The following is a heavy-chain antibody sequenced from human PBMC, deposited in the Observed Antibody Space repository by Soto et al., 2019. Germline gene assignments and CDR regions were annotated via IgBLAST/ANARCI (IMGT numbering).Heavy chain of an antibody. CDR2: IYYSGST. Sequence: QLQLQESGPGLVKPSETLSLTCTVSGGSISSISYYSGLIRQPPENELACIGSIYYSGSTYYNQCLKRRVTISVDTSTNQFSLKLSSVTAANTAVYYCARHDGGRAPYYFDYWGQGTLVTVSS. D-gene: IGHD2-15*01. CDR3: ARHDGGRAPYYFDY. J-gene: IGHJ4*02. CDR1: GGSISSISYY. V-gene: IGHV4-39*01.